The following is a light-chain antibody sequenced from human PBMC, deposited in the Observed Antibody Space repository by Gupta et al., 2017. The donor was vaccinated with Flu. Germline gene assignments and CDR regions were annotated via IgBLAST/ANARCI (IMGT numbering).Light chain of an antibody. V-gene: IGLV1-47*01. J-gene: IGLJ3*02. CDR1: SSNIGSNY. Sequence: QSVLTQPPSASGTPGQRVPISCSGSSSNIGSNYVYWYQQLPGTAPKLLIDRNNQRPSGFPDRFSGSKSGTSASLAISGLRSEDEADYYCAAWDDSLSGRGVFGGGTKLTVL. CDR2: RNN. CDR3: AAWDDSLSGRGV.